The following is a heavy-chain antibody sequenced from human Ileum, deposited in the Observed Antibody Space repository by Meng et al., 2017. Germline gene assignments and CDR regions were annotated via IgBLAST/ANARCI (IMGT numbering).Heavy chain of an antibody. Sequence: GESLKISCAASGFTFSTYAMSWVRQAPGKGLEWVSTIDGGGGSTYCADPVKGRFTISRDNSQNTLYLQMNSLRAEDTAVYFCAKAGGYCTSGVCYPNWFDLWGQGILVTVSS. CDR1: GFTFSTYA. CDR3: AKAGGYCTSGVCYPNWFDL. J-gene: IGHJ5*02. V-gene: IGHV3-23*01. CDR2: IDGGGGST. D-gene: IGHD2-8*01.